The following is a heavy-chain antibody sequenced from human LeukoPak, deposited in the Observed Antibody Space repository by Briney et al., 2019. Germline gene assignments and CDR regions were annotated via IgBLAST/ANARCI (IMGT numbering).Heavy chain of an antibody. CDR1: GGSISSYY. Sequence: SETLSLTCIVSGGSISSYYWSWIRQPPGKGLEWIGYIYNSGSTNYNPSLESRITISVDTSKNQFSLKLSSVTAADTAVYYCARGLGDYVEDWYFDLWGRGTLVTVSS. CDR3: ARGLGDYVEDWYFDL. CDR2: IYNSGST. V-gene: IGHV4-59*01. J-gene: IGHJ2*01. D-gene: IGHD4-17*01.